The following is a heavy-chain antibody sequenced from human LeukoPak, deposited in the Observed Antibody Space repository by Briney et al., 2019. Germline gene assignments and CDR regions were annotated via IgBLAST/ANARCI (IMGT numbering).Heavy chain of an antibody. V-gene: IGHV3-7*01. Sequence: PGGSLRLSCAGSGFTFSSYSMNWVRQAPGKGLEWVANINQDGSGNHYVDSVKGRFTISRDNSKNTLYLQMNSLRAEDTAVYYCARFNREMTTVTTGLDYWGQGTLVTVSS. CDR1: GFTFSSYS. J-gene: IGHJ4*02. D-gene: IGHD4-17*01. CDR2: INQDGSGN. CDR3: ARFNREMTTVTTGLDY.